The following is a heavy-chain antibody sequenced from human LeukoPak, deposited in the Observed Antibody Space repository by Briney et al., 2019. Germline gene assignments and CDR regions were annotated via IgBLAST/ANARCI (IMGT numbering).Heavy chain of an antibody. V-gene: IGHV1-2*02. CDR1: GHTFTGYY. D-gene: IGHD5-12*01. J-gene: IGHJ4*02. CDR3: ARGRGYSGYESPIRFDY. CDR2: INPNSGGT. Sequence: ASVKVSCKASGHTFTGYYMHWVRQAPGQGLEWMGWINPNSGGTNYAQKFQGRVTMTRDTSISTAYMELSRLRSDDTAVYYCARGRGYSGYESPIRFDYWGQGTLVTVSS.